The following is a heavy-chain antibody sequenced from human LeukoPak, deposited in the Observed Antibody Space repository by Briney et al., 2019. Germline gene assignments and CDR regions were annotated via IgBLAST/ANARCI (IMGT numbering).Heavy chain of an antibody. CDR2: INPNSGGT. D-gene: IGHD3-10*01. V-gene: IGHV1-2*02. CDR3: ARGGEGAAIDYFDY. J-gene: IGHJ4*02. CDR1: GYTFTGYY. Sequence: ASVTVSFKASGYTFTGYYMHWVRQAPGQGLEWMGWINPNSGGTNYAQKFQGTVTMTRDTSISTAYMELSRLRSDDTAVYYCARGGEGAAIDYFDYWGQGTLVTVSS.